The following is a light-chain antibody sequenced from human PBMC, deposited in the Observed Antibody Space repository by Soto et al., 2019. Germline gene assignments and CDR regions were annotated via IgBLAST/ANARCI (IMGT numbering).Light chain of an antibody. J-gene: IGLJ2*01. CDR2: EIR. CDR1: SGDIGSYNY. Sequence: QSALTQPASVSGSPGQSITISCTGTSGDIGSYNYVSWYQQHPPKAPKLIIYEIRNRPLGVSDRFSGSKSGNTSSLTISGLQAADEADYYCSSYTNDNSVIFGGGTKLTVL. CDR3: SSYTNDNSVI. V-gene: IGLV2-14*01.